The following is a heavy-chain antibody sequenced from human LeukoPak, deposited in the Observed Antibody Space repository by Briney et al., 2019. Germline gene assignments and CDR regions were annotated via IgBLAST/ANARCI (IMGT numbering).Heavy chain of an antibody. CDR1: GDSFTKYY. CDR2: VSGSGST. V-gene: IGHV4-59*01. D-gene: IGHD3-22*01. J-gene: IGHJ4*02. CDR3: VRARGYFVPDS. Sequence: PSETLSLTCTVSGDSFTKYYWNWIRQAPGKGLEWIGYVSGSGSTKYNPSLKSRVPMSADTSKNQLSLQLTSLSAADTAVYYCVRARGYFVPDSWGPGTLVTVSS.